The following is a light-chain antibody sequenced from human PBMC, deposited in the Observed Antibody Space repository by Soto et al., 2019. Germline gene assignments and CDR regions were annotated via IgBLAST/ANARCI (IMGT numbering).Light chain of an antibody. CDR3: CSYAGSYTL. J-gene: IGLJ2*01. CDR1: SSDVGGYNY. CDR2: DVT. V-gene: IGLV2-11*01. Sequence: QPVLTQPRSVSGSPGQSVTISCTGTSSDVGGYNYVSWYQQHPGKAPKLIIYDVTKRPSGVPDRFSGSKSDNTASLTISGLQAEDESDYYCCSYAGSYTLFGGGTKLTVL.